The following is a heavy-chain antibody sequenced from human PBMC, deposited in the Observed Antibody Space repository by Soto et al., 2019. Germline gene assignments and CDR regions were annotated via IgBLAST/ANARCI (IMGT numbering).Heavy chain of an antibody. CDR3: AREGGQLSNFDY. J-gene: IGHJ4*02. CDR1: GFTFSSYA. CDR2: ISYDGSNK. D-gene: IGHD1-1*01. Sequence: GGSLRLSCAASGFTFSSYAMHWVRQAPGEGLEWVAVISYDGSNKYYADSVKGRFTISRDNSKNTLYLQMNSLRAEDTAVYYCAREGGQLSNFDYWGQGTLVTVSS. V-gene: IGHV3-30-3*01.